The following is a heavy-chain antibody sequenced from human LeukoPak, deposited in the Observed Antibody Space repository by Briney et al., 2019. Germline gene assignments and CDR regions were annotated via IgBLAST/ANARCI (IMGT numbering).Heavy chain of an antibody. Sequence: PGESLRLSCAASGFSVSNKYMSWVRQAPGKGLEWVSVIYTGDDTYYADSVRGRFTIFGDTSRNTVNLQMNTLRAEDTALYYCAGGQMYTSGGFDDWGQGTLVTVSS. CDR3: AGGQMYTSGGFDD. J-gene: IGHJ4*02. CDR2: IYTGDDT. CDR1: GFSVSNKY. D-gene: IGHD6-19*01. V-gene: IGHV3-53*01.